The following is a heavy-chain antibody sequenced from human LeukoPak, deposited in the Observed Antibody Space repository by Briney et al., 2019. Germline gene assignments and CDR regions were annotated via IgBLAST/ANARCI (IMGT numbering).Heavy chain of an antibody. CDR1: GYTFSNYG. CDR2: ISAHNGNT. V-gene: IGHV1-18*01. CDR3: ARDSIDGSGTYYNDSPDY. Sequence: ASVRVSCKASGYTFSNYGISWVRQAPGQGLEWMGWISAHNGNTDYGQNLRGRLIMTTDTSTSTAYMELRSLRSDDTAVYYCARDSIDGSGTYYNDSPDYWGQGTLVTVSS. J-gene: IGHJ4*02. D-gene: IGHD3-10*01.